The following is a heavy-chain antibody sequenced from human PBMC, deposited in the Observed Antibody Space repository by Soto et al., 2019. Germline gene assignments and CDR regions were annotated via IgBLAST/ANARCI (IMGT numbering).Heavy chain of an antibody. CDR2: INTGNGNT. CDR3: ARGERLYFLYYGMDV. V-gene: IGHV1-3*04. J-gene: IGHJ6*02. CDR1: GYNFTTYA. Sequence: ASVKVSCKASGYNFTTYAMVWVRQAPGQRPEWMGWINTGNGNTKYSPKFQGRVTITRDTSASTAYMELSSLKSEDTAVYYCARGERLYFLYYGMDVWGQGSTVKDSS. D-gene: IGHD2-2*02.